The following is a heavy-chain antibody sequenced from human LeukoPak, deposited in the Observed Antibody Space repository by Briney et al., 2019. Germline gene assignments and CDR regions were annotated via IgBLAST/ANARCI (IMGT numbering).Heavy chain of an antibody. J-gene: IGHJ4*02. Sequence: PSETLSLTCNVSGYSISSGYYWGWIRQPPGKGLEWIGYTHYSGSTNYNPSLKSRVTISLDTSKNQFSLKLSSVTAADTAVYYRAKAYSGRYDDWGQGTLVTVSS. CDR1: GYSISSGYY. D-gene: IGHD6-19*01. CDR3: AKAYSGRYDD. CDR2: THYSGST. V-gene: IGHV4-38-2*02.